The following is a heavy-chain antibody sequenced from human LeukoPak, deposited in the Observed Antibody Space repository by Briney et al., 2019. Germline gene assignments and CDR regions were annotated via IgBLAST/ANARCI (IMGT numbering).Heavy chain of an antibody. CDR2: ISAYNGNT. CDR3: ARGRYCSGGSCYGDY. D-gene: IGHD2-15*01. V-gene: IGHV1-18*01. Sequence: ASVKVSCKASGYSFSSYGISWVRQAPGQGLEWMGWISAYNGNTNYAQKLQGRVTMTTDTSTSTAYMELRSLRSDDTAVYYCARGRYCSGGSCYGDYWGQGTLVTVSS. J-gene: IGHJ4*02. CDR1: GYSFSSYG.